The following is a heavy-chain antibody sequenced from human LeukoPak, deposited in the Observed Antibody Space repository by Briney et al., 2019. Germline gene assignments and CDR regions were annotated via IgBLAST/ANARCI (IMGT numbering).Heavy chain of an antibody. CDR1: GFTFSSYS. CDR3: ARGPTTVVTPGPVDY. V-gene: IGHV3-21*01. D-gene: IGHD4-23*01. Sequence: PGGSLRLSCAASGFTFSSYSMNWVRQAPGKGLEWVSSISSSSSYIYYADSVKGRFTISRDNAKNSLYLQMNSLRAEDTAVYYCARGPTTVVTPGPVDYWGQGTLGTVSS. J-gene: IGHJ4*02. CDR2: ISSSSSYI.